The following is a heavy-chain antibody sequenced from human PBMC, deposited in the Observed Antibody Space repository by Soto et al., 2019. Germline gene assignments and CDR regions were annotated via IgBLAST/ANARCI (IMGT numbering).Heavy chain of an antibody. CDR1: GGTFSSYA. J-gene: IGHJ6*02. D-gene: IGHD3-3*01. V-gene: IGHV1-69*13. Sequence: SVKVSCKASGGTFSSYAISWVRQAPGQGLEWMGGIIPIFGTANYAQKFQGRVTITADESTSTAYMELSSLRSEDTAVYYCARARVFGVVNYYYYGMDVWGQGTTVTVSS. CDR3: ARARVFGVVNYYYYGMDV. CDR2: IIPIFGTA.